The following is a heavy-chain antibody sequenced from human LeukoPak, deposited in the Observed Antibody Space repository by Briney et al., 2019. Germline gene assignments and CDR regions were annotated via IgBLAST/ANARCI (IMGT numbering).Heavy chain of an antibody. J-gene: IGHJ4*02. CDR1: GFTFSSYA. CDR2: ISYDGSNK. CDR3: ARDRGYSYADY. D-gene: IGHD5-18*01. V-gene: IGHV3-30-3*01. Sequence: PGGSLRLSCAASGFTFSSYAMHGVRQAPGKGLEWVAVISYDGSNKYYADSVKGRFTISRDNSKNTLYLQMNSLRAEDTAVYYCARDRGYSYADYWGQGTLVTVSS.